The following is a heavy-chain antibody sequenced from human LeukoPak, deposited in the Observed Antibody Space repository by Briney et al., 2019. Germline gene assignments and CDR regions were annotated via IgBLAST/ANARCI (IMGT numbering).Heavy chain of an antibody. CDR1: GFTFSSYG. CDR2: ISYDGSNK. Sequence: GGSLRLSCAASGFTFSSYGMHWVRQAPGKGLEWVAVISYDGSNKYYADSVKGRFTISRDNSKNTLYLQMNSLRAEDTAVYYCARAETLGQWLALDYWGQGTLVTVSS. J-gene: IGHJ4*02. CDR3: ARAETLGQWLALDY. D-gene: IGHD6-19*01. V-gene: IGHV3-30*03.